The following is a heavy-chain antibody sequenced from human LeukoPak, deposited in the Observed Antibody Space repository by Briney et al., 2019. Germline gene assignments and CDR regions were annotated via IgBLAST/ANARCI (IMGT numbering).Heavy chain of an antibody. D-gene: IGHD5-24*01. Sequence: PSETLSLTCAVYGGSFSGYYWSWIRQPPGKGLEWIGEINHSGSTNYNPSLKSRVTISVDTSKNQSSLKLSSVTAADTAVYYCARHGGVEMATNFDYWGQGTLVTVSS. CDR1: GGSFSGYY. J-gene: IGHJ4*02. V-gene: IGHV4-34*01. CDR2: INHSGST. CDR3: ARHGGVEMATNFDY.